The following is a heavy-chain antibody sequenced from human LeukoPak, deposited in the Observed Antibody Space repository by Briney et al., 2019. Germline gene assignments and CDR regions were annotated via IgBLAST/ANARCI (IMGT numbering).Heavy chain of an antibody. CDR2: MSYDGSNK. D-gene: IGHD3-22*01. CDR1: GFTFSSYA. Sequence: GGSLRLSCAASGFTFSSYAMHWVRQAPGKGLEWVAVMSYDGSNKYYADSVKGRFTISRDNSKNTLYLQMNSLRAEDTAVYYCARTSITMIVVAPLDYWGQGTLVTVSS. J-gene: IGHJ4*02. V-gene: IGHV3-30-3*01. CDR3: ARTSITMIVVAPLDY.